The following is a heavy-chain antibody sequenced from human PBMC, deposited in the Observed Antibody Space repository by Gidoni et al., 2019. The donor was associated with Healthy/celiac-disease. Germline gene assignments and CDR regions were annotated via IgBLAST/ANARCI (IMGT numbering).Heavy chain of an antibody. D-gene: IGHD3-10*01. CDR2: INPNSGGT. Sequence: QVQLVQSGAEVKKPGASVTVSFKASGYTFTGYYMHWVRQAPGQGLEWMGWINPNSGGTNYAQKFQGRVTMTRDTSISTAYMELSRLRSDDTAVYYCARDTYGSGSYYFDYWGQGTLVTVSS. CDR3: ARDTYGSGSYYFDY. J-gene: IGHJ4*02. V-gene: IGHV1-2*02. CDR1: GYTFTGYY.